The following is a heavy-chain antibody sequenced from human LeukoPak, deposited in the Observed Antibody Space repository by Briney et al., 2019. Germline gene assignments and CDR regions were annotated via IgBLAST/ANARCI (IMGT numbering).Heavy chain of an antibody. J-gene: IGHJ4*02. D-gene: IGHD1-26*01. CDR1: GYTLTELS. CDR3: ATVRIVGAIPYYFDY. V-gene: IGHV1-24*01. CDR2: FDPEDGET. Sequence: ASVKVSCKVSGYTLTELSIHWVRQAPGKGLEWMGGFDPEDGETIYAQKFQGRVTMTEDTSTDTAYMELSSLRSEDTAVYYCATVRIVGAIPYYFDYWGQGTLVTVSS.